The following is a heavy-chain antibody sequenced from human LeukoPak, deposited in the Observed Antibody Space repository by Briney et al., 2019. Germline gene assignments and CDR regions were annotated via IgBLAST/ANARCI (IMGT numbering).Heavy chain of an antibody. CDR2: MNPNSGNT. Sequence: ASVKVSCKASGYTFTSYDINWVRQATGQGLEWMGWMNPNSGNTGYAQKFQGRVTMTRNTSISTAYMELSSLRSEDTAVYYCARVGYEALWFGANWFDPWGQGTLVTVSS. J-gene: IGHJ5*02. CDR1: GYTFTSYD. D-gene: IGHD3-10*01. V-gene: IGHV1-8*01. CDR3: ARVGYEALWFGANWFDP.